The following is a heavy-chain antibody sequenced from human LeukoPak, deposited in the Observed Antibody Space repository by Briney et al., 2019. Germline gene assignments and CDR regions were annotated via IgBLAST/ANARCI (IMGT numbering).Heavy chain of an antibody. Sequence: PGGSLTLSCAASGFTVSSNYMSWVRQAPGKGLEGVSVIYSGGSTYYTDSVKGRFTISRDNSKNTLYLQMNSLRAEDTAVYYCARTPAAYYYYYMDVWGKGTTVTVSS. V-gene: IGHV3-53*01. CDR2: IYSGGST. J-gene: IGHJ6*03. CDR3: ARTPAAYYYYYMDV. D-gene: IGHD2-2*01. CDR1: GFTVSSNY.